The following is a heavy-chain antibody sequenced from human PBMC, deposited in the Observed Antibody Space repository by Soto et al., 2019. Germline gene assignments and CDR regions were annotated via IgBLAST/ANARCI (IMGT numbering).Heavy chain of an antibody. CDR1: GYTFTSYA. J-gene: IGHJ6*03. V-gene: IGHV1-3*01. CDR3: ARDRNPITIFGVDNHYYYYMDV. D-gene: IGHD3-3*01. Sequence: ASVKVSCKASGYTFTSYAMHWVRQAPGQRLEWMGWINAGNGNTKYSQKFQGRVTITRDTSASTAYMELSSLRSEDTAVYYCARDRNPITIFGVDNHYYYYMDVWGKGTTVTVSS. CDR2: INAGNGNT.